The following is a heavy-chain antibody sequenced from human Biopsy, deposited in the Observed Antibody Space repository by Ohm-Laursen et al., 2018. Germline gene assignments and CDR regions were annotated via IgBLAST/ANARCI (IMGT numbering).Heavy chain of an antibody. V-gene: IGHV4-59*01. Sequence: GTMSLTCTVSGDSISSYYWSWIRQPPGKGLQWIGYVYYTGSTDYNPSLQSRVTISVDTSKNHFSLRLRSVTPADTAIYYCARDRGYYSDRTVPGYFDLWGRGTLVTVSS. J-gene: IGHJ2*01. CDR1: GDSISSYY. CDR2: VYYTGST. CDR3: ARDRGYYSDRTVPGYFDL. D-gene: IGHD3-22*01.